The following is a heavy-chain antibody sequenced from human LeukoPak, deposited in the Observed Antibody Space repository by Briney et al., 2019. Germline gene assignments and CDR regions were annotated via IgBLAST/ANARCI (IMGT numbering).Heavy chain of an antibody. V-gene: IGHV3-30*18. CDR2: ISYDGSNK. J-gene: IGHJ4*02. CDR1: GFTYISYG. D-gene: IGHD5-12*01. CDR3: AKERWLRFFGY. Sequence: GGSLRLSCAASGFTYISYGMHWVRQAPGKGLEWVAVISYDGSNKYYADSVKGRFTISRDNSKNTLYLEMNSLRAEDTAVYYCAKERWLRFFGYWGQGTLVTVSS.